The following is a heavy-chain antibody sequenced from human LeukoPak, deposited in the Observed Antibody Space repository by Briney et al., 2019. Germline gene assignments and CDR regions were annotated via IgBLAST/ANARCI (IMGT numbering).Heavy chain of an antibody. D-gene: IGHD3-22*01. CDR2: IYHSGST. J-gene: IGHJ1*01. CDR3: ARVVHSTDSSGFYLPEYFQH. CDR1: GGSISSRNW. Sequence: SETLSLTCAVSGGSISSRNWWSWVRQPPGKGLEWIGEIYHSGSTNYNPSLKTRVTISVDKSKNQFSLKLSSVTAADTAVYYCARVVHSTDSSGFYLPEYFQHWGQGTLVTVSS. V-gene: IGHV4-4*02.